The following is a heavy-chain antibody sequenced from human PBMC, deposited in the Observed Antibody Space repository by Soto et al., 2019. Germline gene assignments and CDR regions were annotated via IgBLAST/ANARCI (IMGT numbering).Heavy chain of an antibody. CDR2: VSSSGGST. V-gene: IGHV3-23*01. CDR1: GFTFSSYA. J-gene: IGHJ4*02. D-gene: IGHD6-13*01. Sequence: EVQLLESGGGLVQPGGSLRLSCAASGFTFSSYAMSWVRQAPGKGLEWGLAVSSSGGSTDYADSVKGRFTISRDNSKNTLYPQMNSLRAEDTAVYYSAKYSTSWRGGQFDYWGQGTLVTGSS. CDR3: AKYSTSWRGGQFDY.